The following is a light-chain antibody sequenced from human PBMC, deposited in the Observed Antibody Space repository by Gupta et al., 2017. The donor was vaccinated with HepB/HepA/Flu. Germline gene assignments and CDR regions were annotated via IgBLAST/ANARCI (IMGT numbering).Light chain of an antibody. V-gene: IGKV2-30*01. CDR3: VQGTLSPLT. CDR1: QNLLFSDGNTF. Sequence: VVLTQSPLSLPVTLGQPASISCRSSQNLLFSDGNTFLHWFQQRPGQSPRRLIYRVSNRDSGVPDRVSGRGSGTDFTLEISRVEAEDVGIYYCVQGTLSPLTFGGGTKVEIK. CDR2: RVS. J-gene: IGKJ4*01.